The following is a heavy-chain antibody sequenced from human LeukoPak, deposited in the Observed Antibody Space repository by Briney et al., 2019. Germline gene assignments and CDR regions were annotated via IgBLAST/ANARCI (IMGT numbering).Heavy chain of an antibody. J-gene: IGHJ3*02. CDR1: GYTFTSYY. CDR2: INPNGGST. D-gene: IGHD2-15*01. V-gene: IGHV1-46*03. Sequence: ASVKVSCKASGYTFTSYYMHWVRQAPGQGLEGMGIINPNGGSTSDAQKFQGRVTMPRDTSTSTVYMELSSLRSEDTAVYYCARDSSVAGDAFDIWGQGTMVTVSS. CDR3: ARDSSVAGDAFDI.